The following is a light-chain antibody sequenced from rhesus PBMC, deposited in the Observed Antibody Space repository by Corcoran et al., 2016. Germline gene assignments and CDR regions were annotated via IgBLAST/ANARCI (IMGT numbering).Light chain of an antibody. CDR3: LQHSNWPWT. J-gene: IGKJ1*01. V-gene: IGKV3-24*01. CDR1: QSVSSS. Sequence: EIVMTQSPATLSLSPGERATLYCGASQSVSSSLAWYQQKPGPAPRLLIYGASSRATGIPDRFSGRGYGTDFTLTISSLEPEEVAVYYCLQHSNWPWTFGQGTKVEIK. CDR2: GAS.